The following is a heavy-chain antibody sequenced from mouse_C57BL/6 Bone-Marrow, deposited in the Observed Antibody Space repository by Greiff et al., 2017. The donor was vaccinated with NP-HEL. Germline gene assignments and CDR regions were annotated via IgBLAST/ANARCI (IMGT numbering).Heavy chain of an antibody. Sequence: VMLVESGAELVKPGASVKMSCKASGYTFTTYPIEWVKQNHGKSLAWIGNFHPYNDDTEYNEKFKNKATLTVEKSSSTVYWELSRLTSDDSSVFYWARWGNYLYYFDYWGQGTTLTVSS. J-gene: IGHJ2*01. CDR1: GYTFTTYP. D-gene: IGHD2-1*01. CDR3: ARWGNYLYYFDY. CDR2: FHPYNDDT. V-gene: IGHV1-47*01.